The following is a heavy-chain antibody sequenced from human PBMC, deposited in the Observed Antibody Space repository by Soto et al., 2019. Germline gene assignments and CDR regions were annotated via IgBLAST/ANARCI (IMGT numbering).Heavy chain of an antibody. CDR1: GFTFNSYG. J-gene: IGHJ4*02. V-gene: IGHV3-33*01. D-gene: IGHD3-10*01. CDR2: IWYDGSNK. Sequence: QVQLVESGGGVVQPGRSLRLSCAASGFTFNSYGFHWVRQAPGKGREWVAVIWYDGSNKYYADSVEGRFTISRDSSDNTLYLQMNSLRAEDTAVYYCARDRGYYFDYWGQGILVTVSS. CDR3: ARDRGYYFDY.